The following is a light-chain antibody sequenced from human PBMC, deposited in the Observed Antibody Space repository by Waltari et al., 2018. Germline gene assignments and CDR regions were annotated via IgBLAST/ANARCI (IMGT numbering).Light chain of an antibody. CDR3: QQYDNRPT. Sequence: DIQMTQSPSSLSASVGDRVTITCQASQDINNYLNWYQQKPGKAPKLLNYDASNLETGVPSRFSGSGSGTDFTFTISSLQPEDIATYYCQQYDNRPTFGPGTKVDIK. CDR2: DAS. V-gene: IGKV1-33*01. J-gene: IGKJ3*01. CDR1: QDINNY.